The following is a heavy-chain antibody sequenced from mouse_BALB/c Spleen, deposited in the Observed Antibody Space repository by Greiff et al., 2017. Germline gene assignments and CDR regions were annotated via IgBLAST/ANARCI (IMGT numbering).Heavy chain of an antibody. CDR2: ISSGGGST. CDR3: ARPYYGSSYDYAMDY. V-gene: IGHV5-12-1*01. CDR1: GFAFSSYD. J-gene: IGHJ4*01. D-gene: IGHD1-1*01. Sequence: VQLKESGGGLVKPGGSLKLSCAASGFAFSSYDMSWVRQTPEKRLEWVAYISSGGGSTYYPDTVKGRFTISRDNAKNTLYLQMSSLKSEDTAMYYCARPYYGSSYDYAMDYWGQGTSVTVSS.